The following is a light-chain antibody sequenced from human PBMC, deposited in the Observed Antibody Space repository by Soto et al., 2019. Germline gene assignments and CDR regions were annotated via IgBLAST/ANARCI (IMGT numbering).Light chain of an antibody. J-gene: IGKJ5*01. CDR1: QSVLYSSKNKNY. Sequence: ILLTQVPAYLGVSLGDSATINCKSRQSVLYSSKNKNYLAWYQQKPGQPPELLIYWASTRESGVPDRFSGSGSGTDFTLTISSLQAEDVAVYYCQQYYSTPYTFGQGTRLEI. CDR2: WAS. V-gene: IGKV4-1*01. CDR3: QQYYSTPYT.